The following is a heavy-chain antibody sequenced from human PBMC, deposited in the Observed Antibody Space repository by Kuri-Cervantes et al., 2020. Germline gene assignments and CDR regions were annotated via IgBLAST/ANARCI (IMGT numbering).Heavy chain of an antibody. J-gene: IGHJ4*02. CDR1: GFTFSSYA. CDR2: ISYDGSNK. D-gene: IGHD1-26*01. CDR3: ARGTWELLCYFDY. V-gene: IGHV3-30-3*01. Sequence: LSLTCAASGFTFSSYAMHWVRQAPGKGLEWVAVISYDGSNKYYADSVKGRFTISRDSAKNSLFLQMNSLRAEDTAVYYCARGTWELLCYFDYWGQGTLVTVSS.